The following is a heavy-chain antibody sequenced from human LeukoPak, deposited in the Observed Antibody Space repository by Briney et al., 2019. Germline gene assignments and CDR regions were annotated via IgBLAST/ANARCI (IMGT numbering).Heavy chain of an antibody. CDR2: IYSGGST. CDR3: ARSKAVAATYYYYGVDV. Sequence: GGSLRLSCAASGFTVSSNYMSWVRQAPGKGLEWVSVIYSGGSTYYADSVKGRFTISRHNSKNTLYLQMNSLRAEDTAVYYCARSKAVAATYYYYGVDVWGQGTTVTVSS. CDR1: GFTVSSNY. V-gene: IGHV3-53*04. J-gene: IGHJ6*02. D-gene: IGHD6-19*01.